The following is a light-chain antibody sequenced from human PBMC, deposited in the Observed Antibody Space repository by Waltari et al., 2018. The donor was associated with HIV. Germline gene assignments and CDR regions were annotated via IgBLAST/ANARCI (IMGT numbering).Light chain of an antibody. Sequence: QSALTQPASVSGSPGQAVNISCTGTSSDVGGYKYVSRYQQHPGNVPKFLIFQSNSRASGVSSRFSGSKAGNTATLTISGLQAEDEADYYCSSFTSDATVLFGGGTKLTV. V-gene: IGLV2-14*03. CDR3: SSFTSDATVL. J-gene: IGLJ2*01. CDR1: SSDVGGYKY. CDR2: QSN.